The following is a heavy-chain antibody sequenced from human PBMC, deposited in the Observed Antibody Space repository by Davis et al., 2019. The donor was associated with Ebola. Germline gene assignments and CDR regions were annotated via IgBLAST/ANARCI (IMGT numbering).Heavy chain of an antibody. J-gene: IGHJ4*02. Sequence: ASVTVSCKASRYTFTDYNIHWMRQAPGHGLEWLGRVILKSGATNYAQKFQGRVTVTRDTSISTAYMELSSLGSDDTAVYYCARGHNYGFEYWGQGALVTVSS. CDR3: ARGHNYGFEY. CDR1: RYTFTDYN. CDR2: VILKSGAT. D-gene: IGHD5-18*01. V-gene: IGHV1-2*06.